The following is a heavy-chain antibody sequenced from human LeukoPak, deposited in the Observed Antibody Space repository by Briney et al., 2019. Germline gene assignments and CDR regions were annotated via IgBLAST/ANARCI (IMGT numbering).Heavy chain of an antibody. Sequence: GGSLRLSCAASGFSFSSHSMNWVRQAPGEGLEWVSIITSSSTYIDYADSVRGRFTISRDDAKNSLFLQMNSLRAEDTALYFCARGSGSSAWLIDYWGQGALVTVSS. D-gene: IGHD6-25*01. V-gene: IGHV3-21*01. CDR3: ARGSGSSAWLIDY. J-gene: IGHJ4*02. CDR1: GFSFSSHS. CDR2: ITSSSTYI.